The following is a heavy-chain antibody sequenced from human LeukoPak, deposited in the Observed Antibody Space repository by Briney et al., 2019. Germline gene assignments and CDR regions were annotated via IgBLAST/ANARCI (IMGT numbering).Heavy chain of an antibody. V-gene: IGHV3-74*01. Sequence: GGSLTLSCAVSGFTFSSYWMHWVRQAPGKGLVWVSRINRDGSSTSYADSVKGRFTISRDNAKNTLYLQMNSLRAEDTAVYYCAKGIYSGRDYFDYWGQGTLVTVSS. D-gene: IGHD1-26*01. J-gene: IGHJ4*02. CDR1: GFTFSSYW. CDR2: INRDGSST. CDR3: AKGIYSGRDYFDY.